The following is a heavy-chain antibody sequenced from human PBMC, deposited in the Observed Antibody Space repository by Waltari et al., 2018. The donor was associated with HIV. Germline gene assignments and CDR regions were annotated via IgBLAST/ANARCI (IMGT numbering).Heavy chain of an antibody. D-gene: IGHD3-10*01. CDR3: ARREATVVRGVYYYGMDV. CDR1: GFTFRSYW. Sequence: EVQLVESGGGLVQPGGSLRLSCAASGFTFRSYWMYGVRQAPGKGLVWVSRIHSDGSSTSYADFVKGRFTISRDNAKNTLYLQMNSLRAEDTAVYYCARREATVVRGVYYYGMDVWGQGTTVTVSS. J-gene: IGHJ6*02. CDR2: IHSDGSST. V-gene: IGHV3-74*01.